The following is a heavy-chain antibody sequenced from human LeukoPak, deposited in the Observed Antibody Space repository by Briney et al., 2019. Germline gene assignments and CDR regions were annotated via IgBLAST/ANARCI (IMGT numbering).Heavy chain of an antibody. CDR1: GYTFTSYG. D-gene: IGHD3-3*01. CDR3: AVHDFYSGGYHFDY. CDR2: ITGHNGNT. Sequence: ASVKVSCKASGYTFTSYGISWLRQAPGQGLEWLGWITGHNGNTNYAQKFQGRVTMTTDTPTSTAYMDLRSLKSDDTAVYYCAVHDFYSGGYHFDYWGQGTLVTVSS. J-gene: IGHJ4*02. V-gene: IGHV1-18*01.